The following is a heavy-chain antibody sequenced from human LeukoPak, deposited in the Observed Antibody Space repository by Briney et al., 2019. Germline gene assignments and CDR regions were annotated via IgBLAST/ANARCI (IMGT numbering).Heavy chain of an antibody. CDR2: INPSGGST. CDR1: GYTFTGYW. J-gene: IGHJ5*02. D-gene: IGHD3-3*01. V-gene: IGHV1-46*01. Sequence: GASVKVSCKAFGYTFTGYWMHWVRQAPGQGLEWMGIINPSGGSTNYAQRFRGRVTMTRDMSTGTVYMELSSLTSEDTAVYYCAREAITIFGLVRTQTTKGPHRFDPWGQGTLVTVSS. CDR3: AREAITIFGLVRTQTTKGPHRFDP.